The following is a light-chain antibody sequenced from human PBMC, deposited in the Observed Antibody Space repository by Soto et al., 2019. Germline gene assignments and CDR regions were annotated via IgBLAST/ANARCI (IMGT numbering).Light chain of an antibody. CDR1: SSNIGAGYD. CDR3: QSYDSSLSGVV. CDR2: GNS. Sequence: QAVVTQPPSVSGAPGQRVTISCTGSSSNIGAGYDVHWYQQLPGTAPKLLIYGNSNRPSGVPDQFSGSKSSTSASLVITGLQAEDEADYYCQSYDSSLSGVVFGGGTKLTVL. J-gene: IGLJ2*01. V-gene: IGLV1-40*01.